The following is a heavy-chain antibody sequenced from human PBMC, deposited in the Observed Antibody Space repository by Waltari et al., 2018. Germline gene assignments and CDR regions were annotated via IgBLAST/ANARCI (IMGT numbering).Heavy chain of an antibody. V-gene: IGHV3-74*01. J-gene: IGHJ4*02. Sequence: LVSKDPGRGPGWVSRMSADGTTTNYADSVKARFTISRDNSKNTLYLQMNSRRVDDTAIYYCARAANTDCWGQGTLVTVSS. CDR3: ARAANTDC. CDR2: MSADGTTT.